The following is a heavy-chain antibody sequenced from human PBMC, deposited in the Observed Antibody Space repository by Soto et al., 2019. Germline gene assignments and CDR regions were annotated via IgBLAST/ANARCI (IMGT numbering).Heavy chain of an antibody. CDR2: ISYEGSNT. V-gene: IGHV3-30-3*01. Sequence: GGSLRRSCVASGFAFDTYGIHWVRQAPGKGLQWVALISYEGSNTYYADSVRGRFTISRDNSKNALYLQMNTLRPEDTGVYYCARVTPGNNLYYFSGLDFWGQGTSVTVSS. CDR1: GFAFDTYG. CDR3: ARVTPGNNLYYFSGLDF. D-gene: IGHD1-1*01. J-gene: IGHJ6*02.